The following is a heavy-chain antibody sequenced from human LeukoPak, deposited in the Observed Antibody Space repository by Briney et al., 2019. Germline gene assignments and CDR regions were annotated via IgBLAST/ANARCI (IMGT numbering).Heavy chain of an antibody. CDR2: ISGSGGST. D-gene: IGHD4-17*01. V-gene: IGHV3-23*01. CDR3: AKDRQVYDYGDLIFDD. CDR1: GFTFSSYA. Sequence: PGGPLRLSCNASGFTFSSYAMSWVRQAPGKGLEWVSAISGSGGSTYYADSVKGRFTISRDNSKNTLYLQMNSLRAEDTAVYYCAKDRQVYDYGDLIFDDGGQGTLVTVSS. J-gene: IGHJ4*02.